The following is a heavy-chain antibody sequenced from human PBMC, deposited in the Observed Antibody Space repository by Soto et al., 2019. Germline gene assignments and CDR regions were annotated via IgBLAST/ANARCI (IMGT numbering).Heavy chain of an antibody. CDR1: GYTFTGYY. CDR3: SRANSFVYGVNADAFDI. J-gene: IGHJ3*02. CDR2: INPNGGGT. D-gene: IGHD5-18*01. Sequence: QVQLVQSGAEVKKPGASVKVSCKASGYTFTGYYMHWVRQAPGQGLEWMGWINPNGGGTNYAQKFQGRVSITRDTSISTSYMELSRLRSDDTAVYYCSRANSFVYGVNADAFDIWGQGTMVTVCS. V-gene: IGHV1-2*02.